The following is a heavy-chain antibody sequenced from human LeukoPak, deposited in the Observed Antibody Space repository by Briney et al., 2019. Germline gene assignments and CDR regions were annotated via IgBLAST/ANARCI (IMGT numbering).Heavy chain of an antibody. CDR3: AKGLAYYDSSGYYPSFDH. V-gene: IGHV3-30*18. D-gene: IGHD3-22*01. CDR1: GFTFSSYG. J-gene: IGHJ4*02. CDR2: ISYDGSNK. Sequence: PGRSLRLSCAASGFTFSSYGMHWVRQAPGKGLEWVAVISYDGSNKYYADSVKGRFTISRDNSKNTLSLQMNSLRAEDTAVYYCAKGLAYYDSSGYYPSFDHWGQGTLVTVSS.